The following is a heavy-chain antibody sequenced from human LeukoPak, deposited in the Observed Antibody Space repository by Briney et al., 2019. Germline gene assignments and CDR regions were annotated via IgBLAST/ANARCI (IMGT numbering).Heavy chain of an antibody. D-gene: IGHD2-15*01. CDR1: GFTFSSYS. J-gene: IGHJ4*02. CDR3: ARDLSLYCSGGSCYSLNY. Sequence: GGSLRLSCAASGFTFSSYSMNWVRQAPGKGLEWVSYISSSSSAIYYADSVKGRFTISRGNAKNSLYLQMNSLRAEDTTVYYCARDLSLYCSGGSCYSLNYWGQGTLVTVSS. CDR2: ISSSSSAI. V-gene: IGHV3-48*04.